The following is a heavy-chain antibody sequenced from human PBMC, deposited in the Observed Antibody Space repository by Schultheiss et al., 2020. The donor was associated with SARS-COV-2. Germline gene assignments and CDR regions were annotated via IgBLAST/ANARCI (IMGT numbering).Heavy chain of an antibody. CDR2: INHSGST. Sequence: SQTLSLTCTVSGGSISSYYWSWIRQPPGKGLEWIGEINHSGSTNYNPSLKSRVTISVDTSKNQFSLKLGSVTAADTAVYYCASLAGGVGIDYWGQGTLVTVSS. D-gene: IGHD6-19*01. CDR1: GGSISSYY. CDR3: ASLAGGVGIDY. V-gene: IGHV4-34*01. J-gene: IGHJ4*02.